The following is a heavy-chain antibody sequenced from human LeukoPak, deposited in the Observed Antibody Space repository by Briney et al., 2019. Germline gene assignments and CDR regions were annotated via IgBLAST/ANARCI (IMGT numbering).Heavy chain of an antibody. V-gene: IGHV3-7*01. Sequence: GGSLRLSYAVSGFTFSSYWMSWVRQAPGKGMEWVANIKQDGSEKYYVDSVKGRFTISRDNAKNSLYLQMNSLRAEDTAVYYCARAPRSSGYYSYYYYMDVWGKGTTVTVSS. D-gene: IGHD3-22*01. CDR3: ARAPRSSGYYSYYYYMDV. CDR2: IKQDGSEK. J-gene: IGHJ6*03. CDR1: GFTFSSYW.